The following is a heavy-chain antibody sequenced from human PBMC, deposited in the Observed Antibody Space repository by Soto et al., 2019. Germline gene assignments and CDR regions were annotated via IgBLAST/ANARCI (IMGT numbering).Heavy chain of an antibody. CDR2: ISSSSTYI. J-gene: IGHJ4*02. Sequence: PGGSLRLSCAASGFTFSSYSMNWVRQAPGKGLEWVSSISSSSTYIKYADSVKGRFTISRDNAKNSLYLQMNSLRAEDTAVYYCAREEIVAPPAYDYWGQGTLVTVSS. CDR1: GFTFSSYS. D-gene: IGHD2-15*01. CDR3: AREEIVAPPAYDY. V-gene: IGHV3-21*01.